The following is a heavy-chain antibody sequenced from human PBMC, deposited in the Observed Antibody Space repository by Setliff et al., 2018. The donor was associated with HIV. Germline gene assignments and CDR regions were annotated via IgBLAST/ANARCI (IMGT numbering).Heavy chain of an antibody. Sequence: PGESLKISCKDSGYRFTNYWIGWVRQMPGKGLEWMGIVYPHNSQIIYRPSFQGQVTISADKSINTIYLQWGSLRASDTAIYFCARREYYDLEMAWGQGTLVTVSS. J-gene: IGHJ5*02. V-gene: IGHV5-51*01. CDR2: VYPHNSQI. CDR3: ARREYYDLEMA. CDR1: GYRFTNYW. D-gene: IGHD3-16*01.